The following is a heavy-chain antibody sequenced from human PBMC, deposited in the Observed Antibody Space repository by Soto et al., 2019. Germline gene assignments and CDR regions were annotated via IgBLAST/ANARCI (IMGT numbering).Heavy chain of an antibody. J-gene: IGHJ6*02. CDR3: ASERYSGSYYYYYGMDV. CDR1: GFTVSSNY. Sequence: GGSLRLSCAASGFTVSSNYMSWVRQAPGKGLEWVSVIYSGGSTYYADSVKGRFTISRDNSKNTLYLQMNSLRAEDTAVYYCASERYSGSYYYYYGMDVWGQGTTVTVSS. CDR2: IYSGGST. D-gene: IGHD1-26*01. V-gene: IGHV3-66*01.